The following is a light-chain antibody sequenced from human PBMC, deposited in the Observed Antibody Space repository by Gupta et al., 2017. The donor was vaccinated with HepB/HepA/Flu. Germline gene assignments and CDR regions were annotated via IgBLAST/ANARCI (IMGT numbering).Light chain of an antibody. Sequence: EIVLTQSPATRSLSPGERATLSCRASQSVRNYLAWYQQKPGQPPRLLIYDASNRATGVPARFSGTGFGTDFTRTSISVATDDCEVHDSQQRHTFGHGTKVDIK. CDR3: QQRHT. V-gene: IGKV3-11*01. CDR1: QSVRNY. CDR2: DAS. J-gene: IGKJ3*01.